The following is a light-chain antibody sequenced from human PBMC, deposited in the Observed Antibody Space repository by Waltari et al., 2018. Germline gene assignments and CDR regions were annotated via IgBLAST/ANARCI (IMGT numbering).Light chain of an antibody. V-gene: IGLV1-40*01. CDR2: GSS. J-gene: IGLJ3*02. CDR3: QSYDSSLRGV. Sequence: QSVLTQPPSVSGAPGQTVTISCTGPTSNIGARYDVHWYQQVPGAAPKLSIEGSSLRPSGVPDRFSGSKSGTAASLAITGLQAEDDAHYYCQSYDSSLRGVFGGGTKLTV. CDR1: TSNIGARYD.